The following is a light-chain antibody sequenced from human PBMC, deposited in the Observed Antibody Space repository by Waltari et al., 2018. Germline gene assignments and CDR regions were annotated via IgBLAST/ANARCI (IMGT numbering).Light chain of an antibody. CDR1: NTDVGGYKY. J-gene: IGLJ3*02. Sequence: QSALTQPASVSGSPGQSITISCTGTNTDVGGYKYVSWYQQHPGKAPKFMIYEVSNRPSGVSNRFSGAKSGNTASLTISGLQAEDEADYYCSSFTGSTWVFGGGTKLTVL. V-gene: IGLV2-14*01. CDR3: SSFTGSTWV. CDR2: EVS.